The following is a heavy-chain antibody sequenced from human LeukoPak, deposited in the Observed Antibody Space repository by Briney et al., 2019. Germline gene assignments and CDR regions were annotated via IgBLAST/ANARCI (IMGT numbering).Heavy chain of an antibody. V-gene: IGHV3-33*01. D-gene: IGHD2-2*01. J-gene: IGHJ4*02. Sequence: PGRSLRLSCAASGFTFSSYGMHGVRQAPGKGLEWVALIGYDGTNEYYADSVKGRFTISRDNSKNTLYLQMKSLRAEDTAVYYCARDFYCSRTSCYAPSFDYWGQGTLVTVSS. CDR1: GFTFSSYG. CDR2: IGYDGTNE. CDR3: ARDFYCSRTSCYAPSFDY.